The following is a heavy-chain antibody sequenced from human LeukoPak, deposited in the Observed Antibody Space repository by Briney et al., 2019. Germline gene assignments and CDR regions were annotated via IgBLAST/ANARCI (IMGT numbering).Heavy chain of an antibody. V-gene: IGHV4-4*07. D-gene: IGHD3-22*01. CDR3: ARVKGSYYDSSGYQQYNWFDP. CDR1: GGSISSYY. CDR2: IYTSGST. Sequence: SETLSLTCTVSGGSISSYYWRWIRQPAGKGLEWIGRIYTSGSTNYNPSLKSRVTMSVDTSENQFSLKLSSVTAADTAVYYCARVKGSYYDSSGYQQYNWFDPWGQGTLVTVSS. J-gene: IGHJ5*02.